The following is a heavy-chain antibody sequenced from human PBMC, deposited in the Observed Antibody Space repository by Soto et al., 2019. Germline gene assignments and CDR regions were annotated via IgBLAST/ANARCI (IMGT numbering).Heavy chain of an antibody. CDR3: AREKSTMSRGVRYGRDV. Sequence: EVQLVETGGGLIQPGGSLRLTCAASGFTVSPNYMSWVRQAPGKGLEWVSCINSAGTAYYADSVKSLFTVSRDTSKNTLYLKMSSLRAEDKSVYFWAREKSTMSRGVRYGRDVWGQGTTVTVSS. D-gene: IGHD3-10*01. CDR2: INSAGTA. V-gene: IGHV3-53*02. J-gene: IGHJ6*02. CDR1: GFTVSPNY.